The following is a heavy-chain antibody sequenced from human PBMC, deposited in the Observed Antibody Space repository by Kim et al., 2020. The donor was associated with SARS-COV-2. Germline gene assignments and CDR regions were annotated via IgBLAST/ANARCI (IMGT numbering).Heavy chain of an antibody. Sequence: GGSLRLSCAASGFTFSSYSMNWVRQAPGKGLEWVSSISSSSSYIYYADSVKGRFTISRDNAKNSLYLQMNSLRAEDTAVYYCAGESIAARRDDYYYYGMDVWGQGTTVTVSS. CDR3: AGESIAARRDDYYYYGMDV. D-gene: IGHD6-6*01. V-gene: IGHV3-21*01. CDR2: ISSSSSYI. J-gene: IGHJ6*02. CDR1: GFTFSSYS.